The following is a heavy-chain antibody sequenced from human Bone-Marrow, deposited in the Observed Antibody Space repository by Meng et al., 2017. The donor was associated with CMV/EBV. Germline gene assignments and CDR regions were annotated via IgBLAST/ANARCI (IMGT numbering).Heavy chain of an antibody. Sequence: APVKVSCKASGYTFTSYDINWVRQATGQGLEWMGWMNPNSGNTGYAQKFQGRVTMTRNTSISTAYMELSSLRSEDTAVYYCARGDCSSTGCYSNYYYGMDVWGQGTTVTVSS. CDR2: MNPNSGNT. J-gene: IGHJ6*02. D-gene: IGHD2-2*02. V-gene: IGHV1-8*01. CDR1: GYTFTSYD. CDR3: ARGDCSSTGCYSNYYYGMDV.